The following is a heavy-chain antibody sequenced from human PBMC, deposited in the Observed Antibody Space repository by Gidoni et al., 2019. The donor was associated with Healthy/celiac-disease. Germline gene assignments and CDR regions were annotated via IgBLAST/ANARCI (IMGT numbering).Heavy chain of an antibody. V-gene: IGHV1-46*01. Sequence: QVQLVQSGAEVKKPGASVKVSCKASGYTFTSYYMHWVRQAPGQGLEWMGIINPSGGSTSYAQKFQGRVTMTRDTSTSTVYMELSSLRSEDTAVYYCASRSGQQLVLRDDKFTKTEPYMDVWGKGTTVTVSS. CDR1: GYTFTSYY. D-gene: IGHD6-13*01. CDR3: ASRSGQQLVLRDDKFTKTEPYMDV. CDR2: INPSGGST. J-gene: IGHJ6*03.